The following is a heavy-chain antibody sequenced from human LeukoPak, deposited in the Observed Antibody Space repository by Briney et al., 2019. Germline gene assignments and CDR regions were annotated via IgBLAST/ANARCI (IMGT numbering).Heavy chain of an antibody. V-gene: IGHV3-7*01. CDR2: IKQDGSEK. CDR1: GFTFSSYW. J-gene: IGHJ4*02. D-gene: IGHD6-13*01. CDR3: AKVGMAAAGFSFDY. Sequence: GGSLRLSCAASGFTFSSYWVSWVRQAPGKGLEWVANIKQDGSEKYYVDSVKGRFTISRDNAKNSLYLQMNSLRAEDTAVYYCAKVGMAAAGFSFDYWGQGTLVTVSS.